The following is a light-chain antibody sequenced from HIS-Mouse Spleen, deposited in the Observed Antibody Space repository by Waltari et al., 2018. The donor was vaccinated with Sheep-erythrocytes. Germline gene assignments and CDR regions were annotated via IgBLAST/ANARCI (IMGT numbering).Light chain of an antibody. CDR2: DAS. CDR1: QDISNY. Sequence: DIQMIQAPSSLSASVGDRVTITCQASQDISNYINLYQQKPGKAPKLLIYDASNLETGDPSRFNGSGSGTDFTFTISSLQPEDIATYYCQQYDNLLTFGGGTKVEIK. V-gene: IGKV1-33*01. J-gene: IGKJ4*01. CDR3: QQYDNLLT.